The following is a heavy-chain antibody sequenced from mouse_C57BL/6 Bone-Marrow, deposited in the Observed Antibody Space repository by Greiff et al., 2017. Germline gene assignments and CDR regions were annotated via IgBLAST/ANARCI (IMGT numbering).Heavy chain of an antibody. D-gene: IGHD3-2*02. J-gene: IGHJ4*01. CDR3: ARDSSGYYAMDY. CDR1: GYTFTSYG. Sequence: QVQLKESGAELARPGASVKLSCKASGYTFTSYGISWVKQRTGQGLEWIGEIYPRSGNTYYNEKFKGKVTLTADKSSSTAYMELRSLTSEDSAVYFCARDSSGYYAMDYWGQGTSVTVSS. V-gene: IGHV1-81*01. CDR2: IYPRSGNT.